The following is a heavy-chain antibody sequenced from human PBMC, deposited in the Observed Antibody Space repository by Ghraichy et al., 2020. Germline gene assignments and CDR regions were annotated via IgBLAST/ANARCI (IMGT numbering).Heavy chain of an antibody. J-gene: IGHJ4*02. CDR2: ISGSGGST. D-gene: IGHD3-22*01. V-gene: IGHV3-23*01. CDR1: GFTFSSYA. Sequence: LSLTCAASGFTFSSYAMSWVRQAPGKGLEWVSAISGSGGSTYYADSVKGRFTISRDNSKNTLYLQMNSLRAEDTAVYYCAKGNTYYYDSSGYSYFDYWGQGTLVTVSS. CDR3: AKGNTYYYDSSGYSYFDY.